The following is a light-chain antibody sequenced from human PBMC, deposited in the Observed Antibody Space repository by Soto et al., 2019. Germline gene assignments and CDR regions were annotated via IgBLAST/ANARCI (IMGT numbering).Light chain of an antibody. V-gene: IGLV1-44*01. CDR1: SPNIGSNI. J-gene: IGLJ2*01. Sequence: QSVLTQPPSASGTPGQRVTISCSGSSPNIGSNIVNWYQQFPGTAPKLLIYSNNQRPSGVPDRFSGSKSGTSASLAISGLQSEDEADYYCAAWDDSLNGVVFGGGTKLTVL. CDR3: AAWDDSLNGVV. CDR2: SNN.